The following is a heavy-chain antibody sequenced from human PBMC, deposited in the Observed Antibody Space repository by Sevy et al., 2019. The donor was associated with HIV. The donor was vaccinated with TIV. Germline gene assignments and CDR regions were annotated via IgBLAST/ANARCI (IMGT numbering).Heavy chain of an antibody. D-gene: IGHD2-15*01. Sequence: GESLKISCKGSGYSSTSYWIGWVRQMPGKGLEWMGIIYPGDSDTRYSPSFQGQVTISADKSISTAYLQWSSLKASDTAMYYCARRQYPGYCSGGSCYSVLFDYWGQGTLVTVSS. CDR1: GYSSTSYW. CDR2: IYPGDSDT. V-gene: IGHV5-51*01. CDR3: ARRQYPGYCSGGSCYSVLFDY. J-gene: IGHJ4*02.